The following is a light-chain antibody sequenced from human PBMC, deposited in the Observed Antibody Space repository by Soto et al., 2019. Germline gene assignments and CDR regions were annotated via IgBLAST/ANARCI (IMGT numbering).Light chain of an antibody. CDR1: SSNIGAGYD. J-gene: IGLJ2*01. CDR2: GNS. CDR3: QSYDSSLRGVV. V-gene: IGLV1-40*01. Sequence: QSVLTQPPTVSAAPGQRVTISCTGRSSNIGAGYDVHWYQQLPGTAPKLLIYGNSNRPSGVPDRFSGSKSGTSASLAITGLQAEDEADYYCQSYDSSLRGVVFGGGTKLTVL.